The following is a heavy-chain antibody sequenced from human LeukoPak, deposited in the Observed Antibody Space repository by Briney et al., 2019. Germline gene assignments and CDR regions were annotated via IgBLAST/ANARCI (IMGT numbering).Heavy chain of an antibody. Sequence: PGGSLRLSCAASGFTFSAYDMNWVRQAPGKGLEWVSFISSRSSYISYPDSVKGRFTISRDNAKNSLFLQMNSLRAEDTAVYYCVKLPSGGFNDAFDIWGQGTMVSVSS. J-gene: IGHJ3*02. CDR1: GFTFSAYD. CDR2: ISSRSSYI. CDR3: VKLPSGGFNDAFDI. V-gene: IGHV3-21*04. D-gene: IGHD4-23*01.